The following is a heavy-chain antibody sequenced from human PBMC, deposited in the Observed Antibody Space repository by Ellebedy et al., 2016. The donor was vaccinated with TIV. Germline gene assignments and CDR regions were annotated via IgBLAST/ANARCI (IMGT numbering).Heavy chain of an antibody. CDR2: TYYRPKLGN. CDR1: GDSVPSDSAA. D-gene: IGHD6-19*01. Sequence: SQTLSLTCXISGDSVPSDSAAWNWIRQSPSRGLEWLGRTYYRPKLGNDYAESVKSRITITPDTSKNQFSLQLNSVTPEDTAVYYCVRKGSSGWYNVFDLWGQGTMVTVSS. J-gene: IGHJ3*01. V-gene: IGHV6-1*01. CDR3: VRKGSSGWYNVFDL.